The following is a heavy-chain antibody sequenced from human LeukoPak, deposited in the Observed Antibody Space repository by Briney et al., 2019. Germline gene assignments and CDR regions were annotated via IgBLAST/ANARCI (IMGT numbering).Heavy chain of an antibody. CDR2: INPSGSST. J-gene: IGHJ4*02. Sequence: GASVKVSCKASGYTFTSYYMHWVRQAPGQGLEWMGIINPSGSSTSYAQKFQGRVAMTRDTSTSTVYMELSSLRSEDTAVYYCARGLGYCSSTSCYSLGYWGQGTLVTVSS. CDR1: GYTFTSYY. CDR3: ARGLGYCSSTSCYSLGY. V-gene: IGHV1-46*01. D-gene: IGHD2-2*01.